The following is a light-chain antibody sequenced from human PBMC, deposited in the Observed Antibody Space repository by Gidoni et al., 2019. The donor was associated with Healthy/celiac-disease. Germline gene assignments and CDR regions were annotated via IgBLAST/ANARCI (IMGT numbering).Light chain of an antibody. CDR1: QSVSRSY. J-gene: IGKJ1*01. V-gene: IGKV3-20*01. CDR3: QQYGSSSCT. Sequence: ESVWTQSPGTLSLSPGDRATLSCRASQSVSRSYFAWYQQKPGQAPRLLIYGASSRATGIPDRFSGSGSGTDFTLTISRLEPEDFAVYYCQQYGSSSCTFGQGTKVEIK. CDR2: GAS.